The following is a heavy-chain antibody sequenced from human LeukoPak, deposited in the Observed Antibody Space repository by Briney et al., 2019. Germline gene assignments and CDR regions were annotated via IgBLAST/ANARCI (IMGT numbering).Heavy chain of an antibody. CDR1: GFTFSSYA. D-gene: IGHD2-2*01. V-gene: IGHV3-23*01. CDR2: ISGSGGST. CDR3: ATRERYCSSTSCYEWFDP. Sequence: PGGSLRLSCAASGFTFSSYAMSWVRQAPGKGLEWVSAISGSGGSTYYADSVKGRFTISRENSKNTLYLQMNSLRAEDTAVYYCATRERYCSSTSCYEWFDPWGQGTLVTVSS. J-gene: IGHJ5*02.